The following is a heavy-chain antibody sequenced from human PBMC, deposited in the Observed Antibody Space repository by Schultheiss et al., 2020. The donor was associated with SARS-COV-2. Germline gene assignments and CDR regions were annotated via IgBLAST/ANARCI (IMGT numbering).Heavy chain of an antibody. CDR3: ARHTGGYSSSWYPFFDY. J-gene: IGHJ4*02. D-gene: IGHD6-13*01. CDR2: ISSSGSTI. Sequence: GGSLRLSCAASGFTFSSYEMNWVRQAPGKGLEWVSYISSSGSTIYYADSVKGRFTISRDNSKNTLYLQMNSLRAEDTAVYYCARHTGGYSSSWYPFFDYWGQGTLVTVSS. CDR1: GFTFSSYE. V-gene: IGHV3-48*03.